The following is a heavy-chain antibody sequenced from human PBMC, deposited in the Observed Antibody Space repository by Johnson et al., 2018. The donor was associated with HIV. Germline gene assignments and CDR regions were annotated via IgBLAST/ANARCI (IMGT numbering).Heavy chain of an antibody. CDR3: AKTHPDPYDYVWGDAFDI. CDR1: GFTFSSYA. Sequence: QMLLVESGGGVVQPGRSLRPSCAASGFTFSSYAMHWVRQAPGKGLEWVAVISYDGSNKYYADSVKGRFTVSRDNSKNTLYLHMNSLKPEDTAVYYCAKTHPDPYDYVWGDAFDIWGQGTMVTVSS. V-gene: IGHV3-30-3*02. D-gene: IGHD3-16*01. CDR2: ISYDGSNK. J-gene: IGHJ3*02.